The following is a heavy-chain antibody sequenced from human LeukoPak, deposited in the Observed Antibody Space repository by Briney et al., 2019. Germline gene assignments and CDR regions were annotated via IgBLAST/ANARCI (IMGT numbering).Heavy chain of an antibody. CDR3: AELGITMIGGV. Sequence: GGSLRLSCAASGFTFSSYEMNRVRQAPGKGLEWVSYTSSSGSTIYYADSVKGRFTISRDNAKNSLYLQMNSLRAEDTAVYYCAELGITMIGGVWGKGTTVTISS. CDR1: GFTFSSYE. CDR2: TSSSGSTI. V-gene: IGHV3-48*03. J-gene: IGHJ6*04. D-gene: IGHD3-10*02.